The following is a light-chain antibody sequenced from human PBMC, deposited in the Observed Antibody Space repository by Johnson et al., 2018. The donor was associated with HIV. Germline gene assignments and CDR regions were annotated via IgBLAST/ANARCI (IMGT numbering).Light chain of an antibody. J-gene: IGLJ1*01. CDR2: ENH. CDR3: GTWDSSLYVFV. CDR1: IGNNY. V-gene: IGLV1-51*02. Sequence: IGNNYVSWYQQLPGTAPQLLIYENHKRPSGIPDRFSGSKSGTSATLGITGLQTGDEADYYCGTWDSSLYVFVFGSGTKVTVL.